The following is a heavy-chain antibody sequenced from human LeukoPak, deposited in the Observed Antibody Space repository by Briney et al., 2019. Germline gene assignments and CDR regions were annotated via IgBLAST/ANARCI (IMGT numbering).Heavy chain of an antibody. Sequence: SQTLSLTCTVSGGSISSGSYYWSWIRQPAGKGLEWIGRIYTSGSTNYNPSLKSRVTISVDTSKNQFSLKLSSVTAADTAVYYCARSPIRYSYGYGVDYWGQGALVTVSS. D-gene: IGHD5-18*01. CDR2: IYTSGST. CDR3: ARSPIRYSYGYGVDY. CDR1: GGSISSGSYY. J-gene: IGHJ4*02. V-gene: IGHV4-61*02.